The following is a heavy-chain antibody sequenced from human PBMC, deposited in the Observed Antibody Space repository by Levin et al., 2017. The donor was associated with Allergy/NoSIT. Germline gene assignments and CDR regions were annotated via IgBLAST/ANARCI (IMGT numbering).Heavy chain of an antibody. J-gene: IGHJ4*02. D-gene: IGHD6-13*01. CDR1: GGSISSGGYY. CDR2: IYYSGST. CDR3: ARDHIAAAGTFDY. V-gene: IGHV4-31*03. Sequence: SQTLSLTCTVSGGSISSGGYYWSWIRQHPGKGLEWIGYIYYSGSTYYNPSLKSRVTISVDTSKNQFSLKLSSVTAADTAVYYCARDHIAAAGTFDYWGQGTLVTVSS.